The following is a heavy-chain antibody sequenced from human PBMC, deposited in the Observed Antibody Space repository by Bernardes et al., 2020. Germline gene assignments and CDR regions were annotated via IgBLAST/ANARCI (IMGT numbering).Heavy chain of an antibody. CDR2: ISYDGRSK. CDR1: GFSFSSYG. V-gene: IGHV3-30*18. J-gene: IGHJ4*02. Sequence: GGSLSLSCAASGFSFSSYGMHWVRQAPGKGLEWVAVISYDGRSKYYGDSVKGRFTISRDSSKSTLFLQMNSLRPEDTAVYYCAKREYYDFWSGPIDYWGQGTLVTVSS. CDR3: AKREYYDFWSGPIDY. D-gene: IGHD3-3*01.